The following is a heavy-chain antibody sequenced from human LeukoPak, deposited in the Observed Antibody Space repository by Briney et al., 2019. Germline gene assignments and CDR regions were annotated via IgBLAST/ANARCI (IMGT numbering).Heavy chain of an antibody. CDR2: ISSSSSTI. Sequence: YPGGSLRLSCAASGFTFSSYSMTWVRQAPGKGLEWVSYISSSSSTIYYADSVKGRFTISRDNAKNSLYLQMNSLRAEDTAVYYSANVYCSGGSCYSYYYYYMDVWGKGTTVTVSS. J-gene: IGHJ6*03. D-gene: IGHD2-15*01. V-gene: IGHV3-48*01. CDR3: ANVYCSGGSCYSYYYYYMDV. CDR1: GFTFSSYS.